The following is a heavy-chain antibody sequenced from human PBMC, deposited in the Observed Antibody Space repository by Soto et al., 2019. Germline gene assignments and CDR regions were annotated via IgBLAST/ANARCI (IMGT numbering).Heavy chain of an antibody. J-gene: IGHJ6*02. CDR2: IDPSDSYT. CDR3: ARQGPILYYYYGMDV. Sequence: GESLKISCKGSGYSFTSYWISWVRQMPGKGLEWMGRIDPSDSYTNYSPSFQGHVTISADKSISTAYLQWSSLKASDTAMYYCARQGPILYYYYGMDVWGQGTTVTVSS. CDR1: GYSFTSYW. V-gene: IGHV5-10-1*01.